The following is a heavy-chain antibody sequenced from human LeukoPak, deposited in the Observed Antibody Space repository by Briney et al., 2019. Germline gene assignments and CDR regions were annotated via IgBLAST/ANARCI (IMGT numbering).Heavy chain of an antibody. V-gene: IGHV4-4*07. D-gene: IGHD3-10*01. CDR3: AKVAKYYYGPETYFFFEH. CDR2: IYATGTT. Sequence: PETLSLTCTVSDTSINTYYWSWIRQPAGKGLEWIGHIYATGTTNYNPSLNSRVTMSIDTPKNQFSLNLRSVTAADTAVYYCAKVAKYYYGPETYFFFEHWGQGTLVTVSS. J-gene: IGHJ4*02. CDR1: DTSINTYY.